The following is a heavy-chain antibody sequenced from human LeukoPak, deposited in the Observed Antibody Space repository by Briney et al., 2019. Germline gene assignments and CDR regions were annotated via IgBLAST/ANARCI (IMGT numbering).Heavy chain of an antibody. Sequence: SETLSLTCTVSGGSISSSSYYWGWIRQPPGKGLEWIGSIYYSGSTYYNPSLKSRVTIPVDTSKNQFSLKLSSVTAADTAVYYCARQHGSGSYLFDYWGQGTLVTVSS. CDR3: ARQHGSGSYLFDY. V-gene: IGHV4-39*01. CDR2: IYYSGST. CDR1: GGSISSSSYY. J-gene: IGHJ4*02. D-gene: IGHD3-10*01.